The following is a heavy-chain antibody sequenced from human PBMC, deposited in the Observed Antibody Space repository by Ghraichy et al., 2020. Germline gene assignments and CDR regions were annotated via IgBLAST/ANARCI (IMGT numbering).Heavy chain of an antibody. CDR1: GFTFSNYA. J-gene: IGHJ4*02. CDR2: LGGSGGST. CDR3: AKNQGGSYSGLDY. Sequence: GSLNISCAASGFTFSNYAMSWVRQAPGKGLEWVSTLGGSGGSTFYADSVKGRITFSRDNSKNTMYLQMNRLRAEDTAIYYCAKNQGGSYSGLDYWGQGTLVSVSS. D-gene: IGHD2-15*01. V-gene: IGHV3-23*01.